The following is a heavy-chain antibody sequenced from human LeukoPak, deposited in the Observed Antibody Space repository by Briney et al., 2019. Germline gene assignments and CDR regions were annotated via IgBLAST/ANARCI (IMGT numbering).Heavy chain of an antibody. CDR2: INQDGSEE. D-gene: IGHD5-12*01. J-gene: IGHJ4*02. V-gene: IGHV3-7*01. CDR1: GFTFSNYW. Sequence: GGSLRLSCAASGFTFSNYWMTWVRQAPGKGLEWVAHINQDGSEEHYMDSAKARFSISRDNAKNSLSLQMNSLRAEDTAVYYRVRDGGVSGYDLLDYWGQGTLVTVSS. CDR3: VRDGGVSGYDLLDY.